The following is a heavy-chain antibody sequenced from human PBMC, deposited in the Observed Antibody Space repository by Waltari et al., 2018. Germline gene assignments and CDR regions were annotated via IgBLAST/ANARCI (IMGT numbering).Heavy chain of an antibody. CDR3: VREHDYGDYCPGY. Sequence: QVQLVQSGAEVKKPGSSVKVSCKASGGTFSSYAISWVRQAPGQGLEWMGGIIPILGTANYAQKFQGRVTITADESTSTAYMGLSSLRSEDTAVYYCVREHDYGDYCPGYWGQGTLVTVSS. J-gene: IGHJ4*02. V-gene: IGHV1-69*13. CDR1: GGTFSSYA. D-gene: IGHD4-17*01. CDR2: IIPILGTA.